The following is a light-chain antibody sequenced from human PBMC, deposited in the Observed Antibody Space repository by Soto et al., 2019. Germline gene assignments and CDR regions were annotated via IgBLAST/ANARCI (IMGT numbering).Light chain of an antibody. Sequence: EIVLTQSPGTLSLSPGERVTLSCRASQSVSSSYLAWYQQNPGQAPRLLIYGASSRATGIPDRFSGSGSGTDFTLTISSLEPEDCAVYYCQQYCSSPYTFGHGTKLEIK. CDR3: QQYCSSPYT. V-gene: IGKV3-20*01. J-gene: IGKJ2*01. CDR2: GAS. CDR1: QSVSSSY.